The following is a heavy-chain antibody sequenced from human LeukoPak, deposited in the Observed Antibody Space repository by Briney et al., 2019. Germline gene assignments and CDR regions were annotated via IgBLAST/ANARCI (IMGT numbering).Heavy chain of an antibody. D-gene: IGHD1-26*01. CDR3: ASWEVGATTGNWFDP. CDR2: INPNSGGT. Sequence: ASVKVSCKASGYTFTGYYMHWVRQAPGHGLEWMGRINPNSGGTNYAQKFQGRVTMTRDTSISTAYMELSRLRSDDTAVYYCASWEVGATTGNWFDPWGQGTLVTVSS. J-gene: IGHJ5*02. V-gene: IGHV1-2*06. CDR1: GYTFTGYY.